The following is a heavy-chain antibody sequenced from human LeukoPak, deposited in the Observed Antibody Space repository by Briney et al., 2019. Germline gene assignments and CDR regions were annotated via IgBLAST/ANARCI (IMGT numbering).Heavy chain of an antibody. J-gene: IGHJ6*03. V-gene: IGHV3-15*01. CDR1: GFSFSNAW. Sequence: GSLRLSCAASGFSFSNAWMSWVRQAPGKGLEWVGRIKSKADGGTTDYAAPVKGRFTISRDDSKNTLYLQMNSLKTEDTAVYYCTTFLEWLFHYYYMDVWGKGTTVTVSS. D-gene: IGHD3-3*01. CDR2: IKSKADGGTT. CDR3: TTFLEWLFHYYYMDV.